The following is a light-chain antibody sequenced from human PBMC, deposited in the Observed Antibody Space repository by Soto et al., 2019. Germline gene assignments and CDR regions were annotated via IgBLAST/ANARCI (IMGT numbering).Light chain of an antibody. CDR3: QKYDSAPWT. CDR1: QGIGNS. CDR2: SAS. Sequence: IQMTQSPSSLSASVGDRVIITCRASQGIGNSLAWYQQKAGRVPKLLMHSASTLLSGVPSRFSGSGSGIDFTLTISSLQPEDGATYYCQKYDSAPWTFGQGTKVEIK. J-gene: IGKJ1*01. V-gene: IGKV1-27*01.